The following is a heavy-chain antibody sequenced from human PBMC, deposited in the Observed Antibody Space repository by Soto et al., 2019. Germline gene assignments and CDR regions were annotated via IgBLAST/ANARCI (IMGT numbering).Heavy chain of an antibody. Sequence: PSGTLSLTCTVCGGSISSYYWSWIWQPPGKGLEWIGYIYYSGSTNYNPSLKSRVTISIDTSKNQFSLKLSSVTAADTAVYYCARVIVQNYDFWSAYYYYFDYWGQGTLVTVSS. CDR3: ARVIVQNYDFWSAYYYYFDY. J-gene: IGHJ4*02. V-gene: IGHV4-59*01. CDR1: GGSISSYY. CDR2: IYYSGST. D-gene: IGHD3-3*01.